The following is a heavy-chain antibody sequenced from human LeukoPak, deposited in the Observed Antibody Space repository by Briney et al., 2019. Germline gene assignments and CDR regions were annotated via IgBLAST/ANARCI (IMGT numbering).Heavy chain of an antibody. V-gene: IGHV3-23*01. CDR3: AKDSGYDFWSGYFFGYFDY. D-gene: IGHD3-3*01. J-gene: IGHJ4*02. CDR1: GFSFITFA. Sequence: PGGSLRLSCAASGFSFITFAMIWVRQSPGKGLEWVSAMPGSGAYTYYAGSVKGRFTISRDNSRNTPYMQMNSLRAEDTAVYYCAKDSGYDFWSGYFFGYFDYWGQGTLVTVSS. CDR2: MPGSGAYT.